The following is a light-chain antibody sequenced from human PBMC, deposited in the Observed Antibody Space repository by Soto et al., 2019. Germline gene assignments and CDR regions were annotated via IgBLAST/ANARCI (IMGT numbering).Light chain of an antibody. CDR1: QSVSSRY. CDR2: GAP. V-gene: IGKV3-20*01. J-gene: IGKJ1*01. Sequence: SQSVSSRYLAWTQRKPGQAPRLLIYGAPSRATGIPDRFSGSGSGTHTTHASSRREPEDFAVYSWQHYVTSLTTCGQGTKVDIK. CDR3: QHYVTSLTT.